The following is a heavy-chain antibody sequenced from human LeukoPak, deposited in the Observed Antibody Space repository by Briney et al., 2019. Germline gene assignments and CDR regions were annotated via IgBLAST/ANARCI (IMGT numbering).Heavy chain of an antibody. Sequence: GGSLRLSCAASGFTFSTYAMHWVRQAPGKGLEWVAVISYDGSNKYFADSVKGRFTISRDNSRNTLYLQMSSLRPEDTAVYYCAKDQLAGLSRPYVFDIWGQGTMVTVSS. V-gene: IGHV3-30*18. J-gene: IGHJ3*02. CDR2: ISYDGSNK. CDR3: AKDQLAGLSRPYVFDI. D-gene: IGHD1-1*01. CDR1: GFTFSTYA.